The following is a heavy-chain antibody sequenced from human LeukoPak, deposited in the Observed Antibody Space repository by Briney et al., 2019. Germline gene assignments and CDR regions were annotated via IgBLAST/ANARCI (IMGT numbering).Heavy chain of an antibody. CDR1: GGSISSYY. Sequence: KPSETLSLTCTVSGGSISSYYWSWIRQPPGKGLEWIGYIYYSGSTNYNPSLKSRVTISVDTSKNQFSLKLSSVTAADTAVYYCARVITMVRGVPNWFDPWGQGTLVTVSS. V-gene: IGHV4-59*01. CDR3: ARVITMVRGVPNWFDP. J-gene: IGHJ5*02. CDR2: IYYSGST. D-gene: IGHD3-10*01.